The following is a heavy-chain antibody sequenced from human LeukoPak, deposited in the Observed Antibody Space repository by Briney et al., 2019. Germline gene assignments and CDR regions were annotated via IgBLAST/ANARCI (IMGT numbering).Heavy chain of an antibody. Sequence: GGSLRLSCAASGFTVSSIHMVWVRQAPGKGLEWVSVTYTGGNSYYADSVKGRFTISRDNSKNTLYLQMNSLRAEDTAVYYCAKLETTVTTLGDYWGQGTLVTVSS. CDR1: GFTVSSIH. CDR2: TYTGGNS. D-gene: IGHD4-17*01. J-gene: IGHJ4*02. CDR3: AKLETTVTTLGDY. V-gene: IGHV3-53*01.